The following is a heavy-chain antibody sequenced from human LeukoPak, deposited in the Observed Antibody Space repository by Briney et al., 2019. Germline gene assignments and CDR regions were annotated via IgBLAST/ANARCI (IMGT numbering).Heavy chain of an antibody. CDR3: ARGPVVVDYYYMDV. J-gene: IGHJ6*03. Sequence: GGSLRLSCAASGFTFSTYGMSWVRQAPGKGLEWVSGINWNGGSTGYADSVKGRFTISRDNAKNSLYLQMNSLRAEDTALYYCARGPVVVDYYYMDVWGKGTTVTVSS. D-gene: IGHD2-15*01. CDR2: INWNGGST. V-gene: IGHV3-20*04. CDR1: GFTFSTYG.